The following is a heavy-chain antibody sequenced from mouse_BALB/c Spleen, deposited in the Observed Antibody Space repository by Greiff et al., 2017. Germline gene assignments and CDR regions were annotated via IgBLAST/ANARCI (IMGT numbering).Heavy chain of an antibody. Sequence: EVQLQESGGGLVQPGGSRKLSCAASGFTFSDYGMAWVRQAPGKGPEWVAFISNLAYSIYYADTVTGRFTISRENAKNTLYLEMSSLRSEDTAMYYCARGGYGNGYYFDYWGQGTTLTVSS. J-gene: IGHJ2*01. CDR1: GFTFSDYG. CDR2: ISNLAYSI. CDR3: ARGGYGNGYYFDY. D-gene: IGHD2-1*01. V-gene: IGHV5-15*02.